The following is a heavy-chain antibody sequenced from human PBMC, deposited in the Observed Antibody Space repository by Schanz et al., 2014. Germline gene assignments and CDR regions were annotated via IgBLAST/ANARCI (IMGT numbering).Heavy chain of an antibody. V-gene: IGHV4-4*02. CDR1: GGSISSVYW. CDR2: MHHSEGR. CDR3: VRNGDCRGGIRCDKGYFDS. Sequence: QLQLQESGPGLVKPSETLSLTCTVSGGSISSVYWWSWVRQSPGTGLEWIGEMHHSEGRNYNPSLRSGATKLMDEPKNYFSWEWNSVTAADTAVYYCVRNGDCRGGIRCDKGYFDSWGQGILVTVSS. D-gene: IGHD2-15*01. J-gene: IGHJ4*02.